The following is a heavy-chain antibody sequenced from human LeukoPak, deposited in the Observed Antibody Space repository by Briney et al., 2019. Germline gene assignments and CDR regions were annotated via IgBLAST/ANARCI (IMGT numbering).Heavy chain of an antibody. CDR1: GFTFSNYW. D-gene: IGHD6-6*01. CDR3: ARIGYSSSSFDY. CDR2: IKQDGSVE. J-gene: IGHJ4*02. V-gene: IGHV3-7*01. Sequence: GGSLRLSCTASGFTFSNYWMSWVRQAPGKGLEWVANIKQDGSVEYYVDSVKGRFTISRDNAKNSLYLQMNSPGAEDTAVYYCARIGYSSSSFDYWGQGTLVTVPS.